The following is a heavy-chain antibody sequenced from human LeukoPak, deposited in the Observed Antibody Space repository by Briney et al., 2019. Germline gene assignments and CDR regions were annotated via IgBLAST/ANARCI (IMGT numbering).Heavy chain of an antibody. Sequence: ASVKVSCKASGYTFTSYGISWLRQAPGQGLEWMGLISAYNGNTNYAQKLQGRVTMTTDTSTSTAYMELRSLRSDDTAVYYCARSRAVAGTSYFDYWGQGTLVTVSS. D-gene: IGHD6-19*01. V-gene: IGHV1-18*01. CDR2: ISAYNGNT. CDR1: GYTFTSYG. J-gene: IGHJ4*02. CDR3: ARSRAVAGTSYFDY.